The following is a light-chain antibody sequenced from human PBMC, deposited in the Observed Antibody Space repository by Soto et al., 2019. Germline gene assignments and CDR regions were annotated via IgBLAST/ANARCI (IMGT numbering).Light chain of an antibody. J-gene: IGKJ5*01. CDR2: GAS. CDR3: QQYGSSAPNT. Sequence: EIVLTQSPDTLSLSPGEGATLSCRASQSVSSNYLAWYQQKPGQAPRLLIYGASSRATGIADRFSGSGSGTEFALTISRLEPEDFAMYYCQQYGSSAPNTFGQGTRLEIE. V-gene: IGKV3-20*01. CDR1: QSVSSNY.